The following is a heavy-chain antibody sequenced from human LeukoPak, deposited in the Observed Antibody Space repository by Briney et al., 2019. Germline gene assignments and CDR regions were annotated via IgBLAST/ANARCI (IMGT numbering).Heavy chain of an antibody. CDR1: GFTFSSYG. J-gene: IGHJ5*02. D-gene: IGHD3-9*01. V-gene: IGHV3-30*18. Sequence: GRSLRLSCAASGFTFSSYGMHWVRQAPGKGLEWVAVISYDGSNKYYADSVKGRFTISRDNSKNTLYLQMNSLRAEDTAVYYCAKGTNVLRYFDLNPWGQGTLVTVSS. CDR2: ISYDGSNK. CDR3: AKGTNVLRYFDLNP.